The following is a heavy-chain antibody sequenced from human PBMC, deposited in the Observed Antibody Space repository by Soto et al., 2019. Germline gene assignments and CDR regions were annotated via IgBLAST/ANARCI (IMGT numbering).Heavy chain of an antibody. CDR2: INAGNGDT. D-gene: IGHD6-19*01. CDR1: GYTFTSYG. J-gene: IGHJ5*02. CDR3: ARDHWLVPPGWFDP. Sequence: ASVKVSCKASGYTFTSYGISWVRQAPGQGLEWMGWINAGNGDTKYSQKFQDRVTITRDTSASTAYMELSSLRSEDTAVYYCARDHWLVPPGWFDPWGQGTLVTVSS. V-gene: IGHV1-18*01.